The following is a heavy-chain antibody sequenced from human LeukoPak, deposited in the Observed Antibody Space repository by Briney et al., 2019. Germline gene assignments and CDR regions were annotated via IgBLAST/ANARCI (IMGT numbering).Heavy chain of an antibody. V-gene: IGHV1-69*04. D-gene: IGHD3-22*01. Sequence: ASVKVPCKASGDTFSSYAINWVRQAPGQGLEWMGRIIPLLDIANYAQNFQGRVTITADKSTSTAYMELSSLRSEDTAVYYCARSQTPYYYDDSGYYTFAYWGQGTLVTVSS. J-gene: IGHJ4*02. CDR2: IIPLLDIA. CDR1: GDTFSSYA. CDR3: ARSQTPYYYDDSGYYTFAY.